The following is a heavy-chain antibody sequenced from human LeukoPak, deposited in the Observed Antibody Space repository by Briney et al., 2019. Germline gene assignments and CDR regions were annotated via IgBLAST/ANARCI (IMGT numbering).Heavy chain of an antibody. D-gene: IGHD2-15*01. CDR2: SSNGGSTI. V-gene: IGHV3-11*01. CDR3: ARYCSGGSCPNLDAFDI. Sequence: GGSLRLSCAASVFTFSDFYMTWIRQAPGKGLEWVSYSSNGGSTIYYADSVKGRFTISRDNAKNSLYLQMNSLRAEDTAVYYCARYCSGGSCPNLDAFDIWGQGTMVTVSS. J-gene: IGHJ3*02. CDR1: VFTFSDFY.